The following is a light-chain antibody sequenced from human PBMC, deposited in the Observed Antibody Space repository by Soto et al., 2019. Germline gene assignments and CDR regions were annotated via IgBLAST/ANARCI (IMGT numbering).Light chain of an antibody. CDR3: AAWDDSLNVPVYV. CDR1: SSNIGSNT. CDR2: SNN. V-gene: IGLV1-44*01. J-gene: IGLJ1*01. Sequence: QSVLTQAPSASGTPGQRVSIPCSGSSSNIGSNTVNWYQQLPGTAPKLLIYSNNQRPSGIPDRFSGSKSGTSASLAISGLQSEDEADFYCAAWDDSLNVPVYVFGTGTKVTVL.